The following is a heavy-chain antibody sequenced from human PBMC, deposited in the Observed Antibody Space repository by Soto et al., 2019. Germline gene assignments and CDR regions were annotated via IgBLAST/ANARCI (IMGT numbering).Heavy chain of an antibody. Sequence: SETLSLTCTVSGGSISSSSYYWGWIRQPPGKGLEWIGNIYYSGSTYYNPSLKSRVTMSVDTSKNQFSLKLSSVTAADTAVYYCARRFRGGPLAGVGYWGQGTLVTVSS. J-gene: IGHJ4*02. D-gene: IGHD3-16*01. CDR3: ARRFRGGPLAGVGY. CDR2: IYYSGST. V-gene: IGHV4-39*01. CDR1: GGSISSSSYY.